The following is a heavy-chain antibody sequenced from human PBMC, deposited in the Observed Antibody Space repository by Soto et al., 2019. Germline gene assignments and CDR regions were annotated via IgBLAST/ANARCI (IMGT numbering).Heavy chain of an antibody. D-gene: IGHD1-1*01. J-gene: IGHJ6*02. Sequence: PGGSLRLSCVASAFTFRNYGMHWVRQAPGKGLEWVAIIWYDGGIKYHADSVKGRFSISRDNSKNTLYLQVNSLRAEDTAIYYCARDCGAVDDRNYYGMDVWGQGTTVTVSS. V-gene: IGHV3-33*01. CDR3: ARDCGAVDDRNYYGMDV. CDR2: IWYDGGIK. CDR1: AFTFRNYG.